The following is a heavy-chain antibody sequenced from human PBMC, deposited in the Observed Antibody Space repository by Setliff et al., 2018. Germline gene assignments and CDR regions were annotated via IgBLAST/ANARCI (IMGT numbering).Heavy chain of an antibody. D-gene: IGHD2-15*01. V-gene: IGHV4-39*01. Sequence: PSETLSLTCTVSGGSVSNSGFFWGWLRQAPGKGLEWIGNIYDSGSSNYNASLKSRLIITRDTSKNQISLKLTSVTAADTAVYYCGRGFSRIEGWGNWFDPRGQGILVTVS. CDR1: GGSVSNSGFF. CDR2: IYDSGSS. J-gene: IGHJ5*02. CDR3: GRGFSRIEGWGNWFDP.